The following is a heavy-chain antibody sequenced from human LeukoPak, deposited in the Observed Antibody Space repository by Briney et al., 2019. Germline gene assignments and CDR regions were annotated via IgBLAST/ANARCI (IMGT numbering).Heavy chain of an antibody. CDR2: INTNTGNP. CDR1: GYTFTSYA. Sequence: ASVKVSCKASGYTFTSYAMNWVRRAPGQGLEWMGWINTNTGNPTYAQGFTGRFVFSLDTSVSTAYLQISSLKAEDTAVYYCTTSFIPGVDYWGQGTLVTVSS. D-gene: IGHD7-27*01. V-gene: IGHV7-4-1*02. J-gene: IGHJ4*02. CDR3: TTSFIPGVDY.